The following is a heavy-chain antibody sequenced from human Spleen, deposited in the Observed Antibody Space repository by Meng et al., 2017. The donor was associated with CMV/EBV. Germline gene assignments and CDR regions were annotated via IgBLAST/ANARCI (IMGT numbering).Heavy chain of an antibody. V-gene: IGHV4-59*12. Sequence: SETLSLTCTVSGGSISSYYWTWVRQPPGKGLEWIGYIYYSGSTYYNPSLKSRVTISVDTSKNQFSLKLSSVTAADTAVYYCASGYCSSTSCSYGMDVWGQGTTVTVSS. CDR3: ASGYCSSTSCSYGMDV. J-gene: IGHJ6*02. CDR1: GGSISSYY. CDR2: IYYSGST. D-gene: IGHD2-2*01.